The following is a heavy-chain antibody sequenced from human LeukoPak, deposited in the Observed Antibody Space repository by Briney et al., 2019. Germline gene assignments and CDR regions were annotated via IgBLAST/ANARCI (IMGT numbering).Heavy chain of an antibody. CDR1: VGSLSGGGNY. Sequence: SQTLSLPCTVSVGSLSGGGNYWSWIGQPAGKGLGWFGRIYTSGSTNYNPSLKSRVTISVDTSKNQFSLKLSSVTAADTAVYYCARAYFDWLHSYYMDVWGKGTTVTISS. J-gene: IGHJ6*03. CDR3: ARAYFDWLHSYYMDV. V-gene: IGHV4-61*02. CDR2: IYTSGST. D-gene: IGHD3-9*01.